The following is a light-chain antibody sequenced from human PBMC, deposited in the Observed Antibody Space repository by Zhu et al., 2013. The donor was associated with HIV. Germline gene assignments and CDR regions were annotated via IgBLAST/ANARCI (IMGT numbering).Light chain of an antibody. CDR1: SSDVGGYDY. CDR2: DVS. J-gene: IGLJ2*01. CDR3: SSYTTSSTVV. V-gene: IGLV2-14*03. Sequence: QSALTQPRSVSGSPGQSVTISCTGTSSDVGGYDYVSWYQQRPGKAPKLIISDVSNRPSGVSNRFSGSKSGNTASLTISGLQAEDEADYYCSSYTTSSTVVFGGGTKLTVL.